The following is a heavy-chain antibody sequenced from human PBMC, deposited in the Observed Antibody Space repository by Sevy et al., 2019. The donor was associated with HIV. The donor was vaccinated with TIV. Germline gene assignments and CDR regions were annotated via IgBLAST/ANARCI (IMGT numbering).Heavy chain of an antibody. D-gene: IGHD1-26*01. CDR3: AGENAWGRGYS. V-gene: IGHV4-59*11. J-gene: IGHJ4*02. CDR1: GGSITSLY. Sequence: SETLSLTCTVSGGSITSLYWNWIRQPPGKGLEWIANIYYNGHINYNPSLKSRVTLSRDTSNNQFALRLSSVTAADTAMYYCAGENAWGRGYSWGQGTLVTVSS. CDR2: IYYNGHI.